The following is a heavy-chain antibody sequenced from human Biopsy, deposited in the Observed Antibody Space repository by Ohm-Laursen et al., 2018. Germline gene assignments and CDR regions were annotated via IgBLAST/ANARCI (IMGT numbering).Heavy chain of an antibody. Sequence: SLRLSCAASRFTFSSDAMSWVRQAPGKGLEWVSAISGSSTSYYADSVKGRFTISRDDAKNSLYLQMNSLRAEDTAVYYCARGRTGGWGQGTLVTVSS. CDR3: ARGRTGG. CDR1: RFTFSSDA. V-gene: IGHV3-69-1*01. CDR2: ISGSSTS. J-gene: IGHJ4*02. D-gene: IGHD1/OR15-1a*01.